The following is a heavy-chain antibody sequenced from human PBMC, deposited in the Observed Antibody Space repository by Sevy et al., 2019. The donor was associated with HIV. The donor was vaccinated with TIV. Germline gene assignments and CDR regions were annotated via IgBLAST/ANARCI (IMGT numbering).Heavy chain of an antibody. CDR3: ARVTSTVVMNY. Sequence: SETLSLTCAVYGGSFSGYYWSWIRQPPGKGLEWIGEINHSGSTNYNPSLKSRVTISVDTSKNQFSLKLSSVTAADTAVYYCARVTSTVVMNYWGQGTLVTVSS. V-gene: IGHV4-34*01. CDR2: INHSGST. CDR1: GGSFSGYY. J-gene: IGHJ4*02. D-gene: IGHD4-17*01.